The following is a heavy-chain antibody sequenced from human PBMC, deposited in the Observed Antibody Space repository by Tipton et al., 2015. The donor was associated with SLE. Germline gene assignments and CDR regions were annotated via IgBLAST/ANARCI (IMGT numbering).Heavy chain of an antibody. CDR2: ISSSSSTI. CDR3: ARGRKMVRGVTYYYGMDV. V-gene: IGHV3-48*01. J-gene: IGHJ6*02. D-gene: IGHD3-10*01. Sequence: SLRLSCSASGFTFSSYGMHWVRQAPGKGLEWVSYISSSSSTIYYADSVKGRFTISRDNAKNLLYLQMNSLRAEDTAVYYCARGRKMVRGVTYYYGMDVWGQGTTVTVSS. CDR1: GFTFSSYG.